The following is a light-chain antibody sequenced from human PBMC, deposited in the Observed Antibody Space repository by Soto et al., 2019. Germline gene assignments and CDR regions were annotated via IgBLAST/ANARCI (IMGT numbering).Light chain of an antibody. CDR1: QSISTY. Sequence: IQMTQSPSSLSASVGDRVTITCRASQSISTYLHWYQHKPGKAPNLLIYAASTLQSGVPSRFSGSGSGTDFTLTISSLQPEDFATYFCQHGYSTPLTFGGGTKVDIK. J-gene: IGKJ4*01. CDR2: AAS. CDR3: QHGYSTPLT. V-gene: IGKV1-39*01.